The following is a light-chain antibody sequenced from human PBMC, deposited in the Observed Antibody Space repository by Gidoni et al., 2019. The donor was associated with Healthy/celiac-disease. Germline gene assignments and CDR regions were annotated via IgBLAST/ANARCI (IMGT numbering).Light chain of an antibody. CDR3: QKYNSAPLT. CDR2: AAS. V-gene: IGKV1-27*01. CDR1: QGISNY. Sequence: DIQMTQSPSSLSASVGDRVTITCRESQGISNYLSWYQQKPVKVPKLLIYAASTLQSGVPSRFSGSGSGTDFTLTISSLQPEDGATYYCQKYNSAPLTFGPGTKVDIK. J-gene: IGKJ3*01.